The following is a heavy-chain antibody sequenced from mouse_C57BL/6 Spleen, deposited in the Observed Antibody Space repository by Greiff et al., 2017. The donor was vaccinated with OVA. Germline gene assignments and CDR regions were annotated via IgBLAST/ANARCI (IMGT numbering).Heavy chain of an antibody. CDR2: INPNNGGT. D-gene: IGHD1-1*01. CDR1: GYTFTDYY. J-gene: IGHJ4*01. CDR3: ANYYGSSSYYAMDY. V-gene: IGHV1-26*01. Sequence: VQLQQSGPELVKPGASVKISCKASGYTFTDYYMNWVKQSHGKSLEWIGDINPNNGGTSYNQKFKGKATLTVDKSSSTAYMELRSLTSEDSAVYYCANYYGSSSYYAMDYWGQGTSVTVSS.